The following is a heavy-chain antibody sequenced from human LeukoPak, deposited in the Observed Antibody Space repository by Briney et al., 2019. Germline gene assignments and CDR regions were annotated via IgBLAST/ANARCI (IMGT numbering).Heavy chain of an antibody. J-gene: IGHJ6*04. Sequence: GGSLRLSCAASGFTFGSYSMNWVRQAPGKGLEWVSSISSSSSYIYYADSVKGRFTISRDNAKNSLYLQMNSLRAEDTAVYYCARVHRSYSSSFVWGKGTTVTVSS. CDR1: GFTFGSYS. V-gene: IGHV3-21*01. CDR2: ISSSSSYI. D-gene: IGHD6-6*01. CDR3: ARVHRSYSSSFV.